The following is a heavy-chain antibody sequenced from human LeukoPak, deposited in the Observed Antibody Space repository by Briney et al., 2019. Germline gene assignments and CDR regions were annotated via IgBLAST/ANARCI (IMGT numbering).Heavy chain of an antibody. CDR3: ARDQLVLPRGISGY. Sequence: EASVTVSCKASGYTFSSFGISWVRQAPGQGLEWMGWIAVYNGNTNYTQKFQGRLTMTTDTSTSTAYMELRSLRSDDTALYYCARDQLVLPRGISGYWGQGTLVTVSS. V-gene: IGHV1-18*01. CDR1: GYTFSSFG. J-gene: IGHJ4*02. CDR2: IAVYNGNT. D-gene: IGHD1-14*01.